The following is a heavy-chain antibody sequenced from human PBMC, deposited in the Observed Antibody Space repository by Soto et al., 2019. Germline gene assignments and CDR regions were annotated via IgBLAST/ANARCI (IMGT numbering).Heavy chain of an antibody. J-gene: IGHJ4*02. CDR3: AKVVYALWYFDY. CDR2: IIPIFGTA. D-gene: IGHD2-8*02. V-gene: IGHV1-69*13. Sequence: GSSVKVSCKASGGTFSSYSISWVRQAPGHGLEWMGGIIPIFGTANYAQKFQGRVTITADESTSTAYMELSSLRSEDTAVYYCAKVVYALWYFDYWCQGTLVTVSS. CDR1: GGTFSSYS.